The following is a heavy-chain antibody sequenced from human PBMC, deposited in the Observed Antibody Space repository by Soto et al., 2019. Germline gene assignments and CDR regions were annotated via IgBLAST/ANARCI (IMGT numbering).Heavy chain of an antibody. V-gene: IGHV3-30-3*01. D-gene: IGHD2-21*02. CDR1: GITFSSFA. CDR3: ARDRCGACFDWHFDH. J-gene: IGHJ2*01. Sequence: QVHLVESGGGVVQPGRSLTLSCTASGITFSSFAVHWVRQSPGKGLDWVAAISCDGTTKFYADSVKGRFSISRDNSKNTLSLQRNSLRGEDTAVYYWARDRCGACFDWHFDHWCHGTLVTVSS. CDR2: ISCDGTTK.